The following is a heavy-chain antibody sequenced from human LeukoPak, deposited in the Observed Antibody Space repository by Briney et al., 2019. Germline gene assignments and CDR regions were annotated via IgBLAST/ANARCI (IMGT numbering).Heavy chain of an antibody. J-gene: IGHJ3*02. CDR1: GFTFDDYA. Sequence: GRSLRLSCAASGFTFDDYAMHWVRQAPGKGLEWVSGISWNSGSIGYADSVKGRFTISRDNAKNSLYLQMNSLRAEDTALYYCAKDITVRAIAAALGAFDIWGQGTMVTVSS. CDR2: ISWNSGSI. D-gene: IGHD6-13*01. CDR3: AKDITVRAIAAALGAFDI. V-gene: IGHV3-9*01.